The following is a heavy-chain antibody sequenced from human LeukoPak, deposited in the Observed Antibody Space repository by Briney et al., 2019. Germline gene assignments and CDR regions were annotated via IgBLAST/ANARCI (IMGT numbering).Heavy chain of an antibody. J-gene: IGHJ4*02. CDR1: GFPFSVYE. Sequence: GGSLRFSCAVSGFPFSVYEMNWVRQAPGKGLEWVSNIGSSGTTIYYADSVRGRLSISRDNAKSSLYLQMNSLRVEDTAVYYCALLAVASDFDYWGQGALVTVSS. CDR2: IGSSGTTI. CDR3: ALLAVASDFDY. D-gene: IGHD6-19*01. V-gene: IGHV3-48*03.